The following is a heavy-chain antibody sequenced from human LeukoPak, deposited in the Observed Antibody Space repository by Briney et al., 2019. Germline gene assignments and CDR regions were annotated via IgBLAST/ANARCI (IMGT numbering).Heavy chain of an antibody. V-gene: IGHV1-2*02. CDR3: ARGYCSNTSCYYFDY. CDR1: GYTFTGYY. J-gene: IGHJ4*02. Sequence: GASVKVSCKASGYTFTGYYMHWVRQAPGQGLEWMGWINPNSGGTNYAQKCQGRVTMTRGTSTSTAYMELSRLRSDDTAVYYWARGYCSNTSCYYFDYWGQGTLVTVSS. D-gene: IGHD2-2*01. CDR2: INPNSGGT.